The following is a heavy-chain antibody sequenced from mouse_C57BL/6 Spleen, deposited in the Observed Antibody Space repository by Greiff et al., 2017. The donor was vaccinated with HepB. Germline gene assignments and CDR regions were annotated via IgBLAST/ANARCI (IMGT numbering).Heavy chain of an antibody. V-gene: IGHV1-20*01. CDR2: INPYNGDT. D-gene: IGHD2-4*01. CDR1: GYSFTGYF. CDR3: ARGDDYDAY. Sequence: EVKLQESGPELVKPGDSVKISCKASGYSFTGYFMNWVMQSHGKSLEWIGRINPYNGDTFYNQKFKGKATLTVDKSSSTAHMELRSLTSEDSAVYYCARGDDYDAYWGQGTTLTVSS. J-gene: IGHJ2*01.